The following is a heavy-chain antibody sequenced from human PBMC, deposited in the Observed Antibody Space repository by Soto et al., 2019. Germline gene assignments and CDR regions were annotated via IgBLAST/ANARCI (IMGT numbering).Heavy chain of an antibody. CDR3: TRDEVITISPYSSSSGYFDY. CDR1: GFTLGDYA. V-gene: IGHV3-49*03. Sequence: SLRLSCTASGFTLGDYAMSWFRQAPGKGLEWVGFIRSKAYGGTTEYAASVKGRFTISRDDSKSIAYLQMNSLKTEDTAVYYCTRDEVITISPYSSSSGYFDYWGQGTLVTVSS. J-gene: IGHJ4*02. D-gene: IGHD6-6*01. CDR2: IRSKAYGGTT.